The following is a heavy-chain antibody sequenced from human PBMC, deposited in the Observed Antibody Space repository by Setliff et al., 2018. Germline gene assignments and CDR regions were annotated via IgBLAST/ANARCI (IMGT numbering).Heavy chain of an antibody. J-gene: IGHJ4*02. Sequence: SETLSLTCTVSGYSISSGYYYWAWIRQTPGKGLEWVGSISFAGDAYYNPSLKSRVTMSLDTSKNQFSLGVKSVTAADTALYSCARDPGFRSGTWSLDNWGQGTLVTVSS. CDR3: ARDPGFRSGTWSLDN. V-gene: IGHV4-39*07. CDR2: ISFAGDA. D-gene: IGHD3-16*02. CDR1: GYSISSGYYY.